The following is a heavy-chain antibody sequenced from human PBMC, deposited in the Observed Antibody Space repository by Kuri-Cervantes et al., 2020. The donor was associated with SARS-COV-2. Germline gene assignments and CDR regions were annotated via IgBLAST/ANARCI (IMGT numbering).Heavy chain of an antibody. CDR3: ARASNDYYYYYYMDV. CDR2: MNPDTGNS. CDR1: GYTFSTYD. V-gene: IGHV1-8*02. Sequence: ASVKVSCKASGYTFSTYDINWVRQASGQGLEWMGWMNPDTGNSGCAENFRGRVTMTRDTSISTAYMELSRLRSDDTAVYYCARASNDYYYYYYMDVWGKGTTVTVSS. D-gene: IGHD1-1*01. J-gene: IGHJ6*03.